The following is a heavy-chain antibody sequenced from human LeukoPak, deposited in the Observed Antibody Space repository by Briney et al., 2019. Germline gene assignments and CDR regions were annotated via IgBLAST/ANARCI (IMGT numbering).Heavy chain of an antibody. Sequence: SETLSLTCTVSGGSVTDYYWSWIRQSPGKGLEWIGYIYYTGTSYNPSLKNRVTISVDTSKNQFSLKLSSVTAADTAVYYCARVPVGSGSFLRYMDVWGKGTTVTISS. V-gene: IGHV4-59*08. CDR2: IYYTGT. CDR1: GGSVTDYY. D-gene: IGHD3-10*01. J-gene: IGHJ6*03. CDR3: ARVPVGSGSFLRYMDV.